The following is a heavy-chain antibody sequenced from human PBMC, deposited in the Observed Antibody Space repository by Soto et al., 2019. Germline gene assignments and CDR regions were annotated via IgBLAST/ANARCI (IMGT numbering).Heavy chain of an antibody. CDR2: ISYDEIDK. D-gene: IGHD3-22*01. J-gene: IGHJ4*02. CDR1: GFTFSNYT. Sequence: GGSLRLSCAASGFTFSNYTMHWVRQAPGKGLEWVALISYDEIDKYFADAVKGRFTISRDNSKNTLYLQMDSLRAEDTAVYYCALAPHYYDSSGYYYCWGQGTLVTVSS. CDR3: ALAPHYYDSSGYYYC. V-gene: IGHV3-30*04.